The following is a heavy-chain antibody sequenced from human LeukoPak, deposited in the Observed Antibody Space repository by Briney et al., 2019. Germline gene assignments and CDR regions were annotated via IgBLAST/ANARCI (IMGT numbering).Heavy chain of an antibody. CDR2: IKQDGSEK. CDR3: ATEASSGLED. Sequence: GSLRLSCAASGFTFSSYWMSWVRQAPGKGLEWVANIKQDGSEKYYLDSVKGRFTISRDNAENSLYLQMNSLRAEDTAVYYCATEASSGLEDWGQGILVTVSS. V-gene: IGHV3-7*01. J-gene: IGHJ4*02. CDR1: GFTFSSYW. D-gene: IGHD6-19*01.